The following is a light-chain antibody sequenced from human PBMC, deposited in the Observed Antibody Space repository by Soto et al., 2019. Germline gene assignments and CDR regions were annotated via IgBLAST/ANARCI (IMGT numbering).Light chain of an antibody. J-gene: IGLJ2*01. CDR2: EVS. Sequence: QSALTQPASVSGSPGQSITISCTVTSSDVGGYNYVSWYQQHPGKAPKLMIYEVSNRPSGVSNRFSGSKSGNTASLTISGLQAEDEADYYCSSYTSSSTPLFGGGTKVTVL. V-gene: IGLV2-14*01. CDR3: SSYTSSSTPL. CDR1: SSDVGGYNY.